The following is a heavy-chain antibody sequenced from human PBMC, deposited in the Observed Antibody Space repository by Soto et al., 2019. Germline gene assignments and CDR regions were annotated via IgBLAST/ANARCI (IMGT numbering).Heavy chain of an antibody. CDR2: IIPILGIA. D-gene: IGHD4-17*01. CDR1: GGTFSSYT. J-gene: IGHJ4*02. Sequence: QVQLVQSGAEVQKPGSSVKVSCKASGGTFSSYTISWVRQAPGQGLEWMGRIIPILGIANYAQKFQGRVTITADKSTSTAYMELSSLRSEDTAVYYCATEAYGDYVFDYWGQGTLVTLSS. V-gene: IGHV1-69*02. CDR3: ATEAYGDYVFDY.